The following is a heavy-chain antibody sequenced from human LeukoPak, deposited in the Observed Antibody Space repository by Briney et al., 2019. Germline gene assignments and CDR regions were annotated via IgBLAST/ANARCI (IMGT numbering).Heavy chain of an antibody. CDR2: ISGSSNYI. Sequence: GGSLRLSCAASGSTFSSYTMNWVRQAPGKGWEWVSSISGSSNYIYYADSVKGRFTISRDNSKNTLYLQMNSLRAEDTAVYYCAKGRGPGIVGAEPFDYWGQGTLVTVSS. CDR3: AKGRGPGIVGAEPFDY. D-gene: IGHD1-26*01. J-gene: IGHJ4*02. CDR1: GSTFSSYT. V-gene: IGHV3-21*01.